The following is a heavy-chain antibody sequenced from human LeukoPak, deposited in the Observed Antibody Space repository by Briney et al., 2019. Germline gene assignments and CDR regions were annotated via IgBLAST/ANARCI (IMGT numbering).Heavy chain of an antibody. CDR2: IRSKAYRGTT. Sequence: GGSLRLSCSTSGFTFGDHAMSWVRQAPGKGLEWGGFIRSKAYRGTTEYAPSVRGRFSISRDDSNSIAYLQMNTLQTEDTAVYYCARGPIQLWIHNAMDVWGQGTTVTVSS. CDR1: GFTFGDHA. D-gene: IGHD5-18*01. J-gene: IGHJ6*02. CDR3: ARGPIQLWIHNAMDV. V-gene: IGHV3-49*04.